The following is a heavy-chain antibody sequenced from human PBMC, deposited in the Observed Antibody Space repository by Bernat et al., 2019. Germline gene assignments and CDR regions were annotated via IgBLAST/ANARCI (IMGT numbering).Heavy chain of an antibody. V-gene: IGHV1-58*02. CDR2: IVVGSGNT. D-gene: IGHD6-13*01. Sequence: QMQLVQSGPEVKKPGTSVKVSCKASGFTFTSSAMQWVRQARGQRLEWIGWIVVGSGNTNYAQKFQERVTITRDMSTSTAYMELSSLRSEDTAVYYCAAGGSSPVTAGYGMDVRGQGTTVTVSS. CDR1: GFTFTSSA. CDR3: AAGGSSPVTAGYGMDV. J-gene: IGHJ6*02.